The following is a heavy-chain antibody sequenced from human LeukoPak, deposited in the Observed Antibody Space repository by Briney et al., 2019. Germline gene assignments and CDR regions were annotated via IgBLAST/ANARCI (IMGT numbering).Heavy chain of an antibody. CDR3: ARQLGYYYDSSGYFDY. D-gene: IGHD3-22*01. CDR1: GGSISSYY. J-gene: IGHJ4*02. V-gene: IGHV4-4*09. Sequence: SETLSLTCIVSGGSISSYYWSWIRQPPGKGLEWIGYLYTSGSTNYNPSLKNRVTISVDTSKNQFSLELSSVTAGDTAVYYCARQLGYYYDSSGYFDYWGQGTLVTVSS. CDR2: LYTSGST.